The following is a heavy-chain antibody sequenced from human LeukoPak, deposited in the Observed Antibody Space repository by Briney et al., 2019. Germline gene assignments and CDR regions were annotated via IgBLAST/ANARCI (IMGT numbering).Heavy chain of an antibody. CDR2: IKQDGSER. J-gene: IGHJ5*01. Sequence: KAGGSLRLSCAASGFTFSSYLMSWVRQAPGKGLEWVANIKQDGSERYYVDSVKGRSTISRDNAKNSLYLQMNSLRDEDTAVYYCTRGTSLRYFDWFDSWGQGTLVTVSS. V-gene: IGHV3-7*04. CDR1: GFTFSSYL. CDR3: TRGTSLRYFDWFDS. D-gene: IGHD3-9*01.